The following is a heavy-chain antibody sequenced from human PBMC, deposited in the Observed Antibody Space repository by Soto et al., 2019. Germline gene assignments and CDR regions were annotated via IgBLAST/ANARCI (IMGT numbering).Heavy chain of an antibody. D-gene: IGHD3-22*01. Sequence: QIQLVQSGTEVRKPGASAKVSCKTSGYTFTNNDVFWVRQTPGQGLEWMGWISPYSGKTNYARKFKGRVTMTTDTSTSTVYMELTRLTSDDTAVYYCAREGLLLLPDYWGQGTLVTVSS. J-gene: IGHJ4*02. CDR2: ISPYSGKT. CDR3: AREGLLLLPDY. V-gene: IGHV1-18*01. CDR1: GYTFTNND.